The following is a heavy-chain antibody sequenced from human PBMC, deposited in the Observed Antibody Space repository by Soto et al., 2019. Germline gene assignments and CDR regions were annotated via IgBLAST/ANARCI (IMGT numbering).Heavy chain of an antibody. Sequence: PXATLSLTFAVYGGSFSGYYWSWIRQPPGKGLEWIGEINHSGSTNYNPSLKSRVTISVDTSKNQFSLKLSSVTAADTAVYYCERDHRGRGDVRGQGTTVTVSS. CDR2: INHSGST. V-gene: IGHV4-34*01. D-gene: IGHD3-10*01. J-gene: IGHJ6*02. CDR3: ERDHRGRGDV. CDR1: GGSFSGYY.